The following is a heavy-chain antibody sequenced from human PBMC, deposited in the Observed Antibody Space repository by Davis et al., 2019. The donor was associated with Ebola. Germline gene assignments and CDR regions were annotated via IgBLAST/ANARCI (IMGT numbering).Heavy chain of an antibody. J-gene: IGHJ4*02. D-gene: IGHD5-18*01. CDR2: IYYSGST. CDR1: GGSISSYY. Sequence: MPSETLSLTCTVSGGSISSYYWSWIRQPPGKGLEWIGYIYYSGSTNYNPSLKSRVTISVDTSKNQFSLKLSSATAADTAVYYCARLASDTAIDYWGQGTLVTVSS. V-gene: IGHV4-59*08. CDR3: ARLASDTAIDY.